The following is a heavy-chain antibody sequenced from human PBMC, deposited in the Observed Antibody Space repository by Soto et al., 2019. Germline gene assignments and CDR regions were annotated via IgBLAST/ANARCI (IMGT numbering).Heavy chain of an antibody. CDR3: ASHSGSSPEGRYYYGMDV. Sequence: QVQLVQSGAEVKKPGSSVKVSCKASGGTFSSYAISWVRQAPGQGLEWMGGLIPIFGTADYAQKFQGRVTTTAADXTXTXXLALSSLRSEDTAVYYCASHSGSSPEGRYYYGMDVWGQGTTVTVSS. V-gene: IGHV1-69*12. D-gene: IGHD1-26*01. J-gene: IGHJ6*02. CDR2: LIPIFGTA. CDR1: GGTFSSYA.